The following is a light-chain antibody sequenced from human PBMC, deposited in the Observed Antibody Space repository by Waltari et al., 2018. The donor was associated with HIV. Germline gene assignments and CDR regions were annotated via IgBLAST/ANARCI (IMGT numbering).Light chain of an antibody. CDR3: QRYDRAPYT. J-gene: IGKJ2*01. Sequence: DVQMTQSPSSLSASVGDRVAITCRASQAIGSDLAWYQQKPGKVPKLLIYATSTLQSGVPSRFSGSGSGTDFTLTITSLQTEDFAFYYCQRYDRAPYTFGPETKLELK. CDR2: ATS. V-gene: IGKV1-27*01. CDR1: QAIGSD.